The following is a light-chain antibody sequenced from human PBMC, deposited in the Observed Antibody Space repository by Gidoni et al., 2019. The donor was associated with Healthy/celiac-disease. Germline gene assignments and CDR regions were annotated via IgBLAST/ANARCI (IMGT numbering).Light chain of an antibody. J-gene: IGLJ2*01. CDR2: QDS. Sequence: SYELTKPPSVSVSPGQTASSTCSGDKLVVKYACWYQQKPGQSPVLVIYQDSKRPSGIPVRFSGSSSGTAAALTISGTQAMDEADYYCHAWDSSTYVVFGGGTKLTVL. CDR3: HAWDSSTYVV. CDR1: KLVVKY. V-gene: IGLV3-1*01.